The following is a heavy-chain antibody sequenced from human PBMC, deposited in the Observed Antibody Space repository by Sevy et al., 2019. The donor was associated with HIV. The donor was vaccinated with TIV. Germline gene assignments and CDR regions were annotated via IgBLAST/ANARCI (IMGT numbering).Heavy chain of an antibody. CDR3: ASSKVVVVAATRGPAEYFQH. Sequence: SETLSLTCTVSGGSISSGGYYWSWIRQHPGKGLEWIGYIYYSGSTYYNPSLKSRVTISVDTSKNQFSLKLSSVTAADTAVYYCASSKVVVVAATRGPAEYFQHWGQSTLVTVSS. CDR1: GGSISSGGYY. J-gene: IGHJ1*01. D-gene: IGHD2-15*01. V-gene: IGHV4-31*03. CDR2: IYYSGST.